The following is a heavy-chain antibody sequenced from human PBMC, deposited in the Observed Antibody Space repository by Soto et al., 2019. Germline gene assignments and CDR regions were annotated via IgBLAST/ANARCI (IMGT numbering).Heavy chain of an antibody. J-gene: IGHJ6*02. CDR1: GYTFTGYY. D-gene: IGHD1-26*01. CDR3: ASELVGATVGHDYYGMDV. Sequence: ASVKVSCKVSGYTFTGYYMHWVRRAPGQGLEWMGWINPNSGGTNYAQKFQGRVTMTRDTSISTAYMELSRLRSDDTAVYYCASELVGATVGHDYYGMDVWGQGTMVTVSS. V-gene: IGHV1-2*02. CDR2: INPNSGGT.